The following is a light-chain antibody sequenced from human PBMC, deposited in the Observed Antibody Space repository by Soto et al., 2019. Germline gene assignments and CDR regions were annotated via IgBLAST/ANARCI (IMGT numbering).Light chain of an antibody. CDR3: QQYGSSPYT. V-gene: IGKV3D-20*01. Sequence: EMVLTQSPATLSLSPGERATLSCGASQRVSSSYLAWYQQKPGLAPRILIYDASSRATGIPDRFSGSGSGTDFTLTISRLEPEDFAVYYCQQYGSSPYTFGQGTKLEIK. CDR2: DAS. J-gene: IGKJ2*01. CDR1: QRVSSSY.